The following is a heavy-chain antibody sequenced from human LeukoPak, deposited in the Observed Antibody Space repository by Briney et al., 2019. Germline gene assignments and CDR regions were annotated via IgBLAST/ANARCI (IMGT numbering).Heavy chain of an antibody. CDR1: GGSISSYY. D-gene: IGHD6-13*01. J-gene: IGHJ6*03. CDR3: ARASSSPYYYYMDV. CDR2: IYYSGST. Sequence: SETLSLTCTVSGGSISSYYWSWLRQPPGKGLEWIGYIYYSGSTNYNPSLKSRVTISVDTSKSQFSLKLSSVTAADTAVYYCARASSSPYYYYMDVWGKGTTVTVSS. V-gene: IGHV4-59*01.